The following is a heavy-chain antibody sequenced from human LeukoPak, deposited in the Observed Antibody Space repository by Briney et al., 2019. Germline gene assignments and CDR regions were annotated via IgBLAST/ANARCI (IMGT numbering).Heavy chain of an antibody. V-gene: IGHV5-51*01. D-gene: IGHD2-2*01. Sequence: GESLKISCKGSGYSFTSYWIGWVRQMPGKGLEWMGIIYPGDSDTRYSPSFQGQVTISADKSISTAYLQWSSLKASDTATYYCARQLDCSSTSCPAPFGYWGQGTLVTVSS. J-gene: IGHJ4*02. CDR1: GYSFTSYW. CDR3: ARQLDCSSTSCPAPFGY. CDR2: IYPGDSDT.